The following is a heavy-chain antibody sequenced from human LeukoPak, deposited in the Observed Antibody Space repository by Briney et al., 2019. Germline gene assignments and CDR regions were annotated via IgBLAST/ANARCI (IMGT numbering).Heavy chain of an antibody. CDR1: GFTFSSYS. D-gene: IGHD1-20*01. CDR3: ARDGDVTASSYYYYMDV. J-gene: IGHJ6*03. CDR2: ISSSSSTL. V-gene: IGHV3-48*04. Sequence: GGSLRLSCAASGFTFSSYSMNWVRQAPGKGLEWVSYISSSSSTLYYADSVKGRFTISRDNAKNSLYLQMNSLRAEDTAVYYCARDGDVTASSYYYYMDVWGKGTTVTVSS.